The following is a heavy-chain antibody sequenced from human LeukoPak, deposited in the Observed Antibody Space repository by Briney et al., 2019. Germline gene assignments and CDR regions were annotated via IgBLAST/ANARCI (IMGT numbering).Heavy chain of an antibody. CDR2: IRGDGGST. Sequence: GGSLRLSCAASGFTFDDYAMHWVRQAPGKGLEWVSLIRGDGGSTYYAASVKGRFTISRDNSKNSLYLQMNSLRTEDTALYYCAKGGFGWDYYYYYMDVWGKGTTVTVSS. CDR1: GFTFDDYA. D-gene: IGHD3-9*01. J-gene: IGHJ6*03. CDR3: AKGGFGWDYYYYYMDV. V-gene: IGHV3-43*02.